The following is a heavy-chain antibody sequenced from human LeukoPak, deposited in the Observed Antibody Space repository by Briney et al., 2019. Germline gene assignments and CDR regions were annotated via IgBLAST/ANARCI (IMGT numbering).Heavy chain of an antibody. CDR1: GGSISSGSYY. D-gene: IGHD3-10*01. V-gene: IGHV4-39*01. Sequence: PSETLSLTCTVSGGSISSGSYYCGWIRQPPGKGLEWIGSIYHSGNTYYNPSLKSRVTLSVDTSKNQFSLKLSSVIAADTAVYYCAGSNYDNWFDPWGQGTLVSVSS. CDR2: IYHSGNT. J-gene: IGHJ5*02. CDR3: AGSNYDNWFDP.